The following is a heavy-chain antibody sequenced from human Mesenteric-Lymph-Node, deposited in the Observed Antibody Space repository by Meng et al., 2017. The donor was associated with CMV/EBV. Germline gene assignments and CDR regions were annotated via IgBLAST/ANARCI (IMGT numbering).Heavy chain of an antibody. CDR2: INWNGGST. CDR1: RFTFDDYG. CDR3: ATYMSIVGESTGDC. J-gene: IGHJ4*02. D-gene: IGHD1-26*01. V-gene: IGHV3-20*04. Sequence: GESLKISCVASRFTFDDYGMSWVRQAPGKGLEWVSGINWNGGSTGYADSVKGRFTISRDNAKNTLYLQMNSLRVEDTAVYYCATYMSIVGESTGDCWGQGTLVTVSS.